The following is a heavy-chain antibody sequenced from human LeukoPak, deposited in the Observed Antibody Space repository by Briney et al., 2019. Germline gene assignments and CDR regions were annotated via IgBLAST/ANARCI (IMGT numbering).Heavy chain of an antibody. Sequence: SETLSLTCTVSGGSISSYYWSWIRQPPGKGLEWIGYIYYSGSTNYNPSLKSRVTMSVDTSKNQFSLKLSSVTAADTAVYYCAREVGGDYDYVWGSYRQPQPFDYWGQGALVTVSS. V-gene: IGHV4-59*01. CDR2: IYYSGST. J-gene: IGHJ4*02. CDR3: AREVGGDYDYVWGSYRQPQPFDY. CDR1: GGSISSYY. D-gene: IGHD3-16*02.